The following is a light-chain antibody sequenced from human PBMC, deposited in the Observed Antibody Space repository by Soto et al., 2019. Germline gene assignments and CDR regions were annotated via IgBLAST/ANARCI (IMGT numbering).Light chain of an antibody. CDR2: DAS. Sequence: DIQMTQSPSFLSASVGDRVTITCRASQTIDRFLNWYQHKPGKAPKFLIYDASNLQGGVPSRFSGSGSGTDFTLTINSLQPEDFATYYCQQSFSTPPTFGQGTKLEI. CDR3: QQSFSTPPT. V-gene: IGKV1-39*01. J-gene: IGKJ2*01. CDR1: QTIDRF.